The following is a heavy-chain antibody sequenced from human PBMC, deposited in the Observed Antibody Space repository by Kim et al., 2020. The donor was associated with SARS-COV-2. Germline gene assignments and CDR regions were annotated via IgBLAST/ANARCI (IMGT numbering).Heavy chain of an antibody. CDR3: AKSSSSGYYLYVDYFDY. Sequence: GGSLRLSCAASGFTFSSYAMSWVRQAPGKGLEWVSAISGSGGSTYYADSVKGRFTISRDNSKNTLYLQMNSLRAEDTAVYYCAKSSSSGYYLYVDYFDYWGQGTLVTVSS. CDR1: GFTFSSYA. V-gene: IGHV3-23*01. CDR2: ISGSGGST. D-gene: IGHD3-22*01. J-gene: IGHJ4*02.